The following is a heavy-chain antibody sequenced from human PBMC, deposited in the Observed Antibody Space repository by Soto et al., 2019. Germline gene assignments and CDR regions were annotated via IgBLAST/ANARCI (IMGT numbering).Heavy chain of an antibody. CDR3: ARVYYYYDSSGYYSSYYFDY. V-gene: IGHV4-59*12. CDR1: CGSISSYY. D-gene: IGHD3-22*01. CDR2: IYYSGST. J-gene: IGHJ4*02. Sequence: SETLSLTCTVSCGSISSYYWSWIRQPPGKGLEWIGYIYYSGSTYYNPSLKSRVTISVDTSKNQFSLKLSSVTAADTAVYYCARVYYYYDSSGYYSSYYFDYWGQGTLVTVSS.